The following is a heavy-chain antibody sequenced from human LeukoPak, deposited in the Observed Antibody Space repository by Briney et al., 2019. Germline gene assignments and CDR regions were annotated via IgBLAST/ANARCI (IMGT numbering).Heavy chain of an antibody. V-gene: IGHV3-66*01. CDR1: GFTVSSNY. CDR3: ARGLSASCFDT. J-gene: IGHJ5*02. Sequence: GGSLRLSCAASGFTVSSNYMNWVRQAPGRGLEWVSVIYSAGSTYYVDSVKGRFTISRDTSKNTLYLLMNSLRAEDTAVYYCARGLSASCFDTWGQGTLVTVSS. CDR2: IYSAGST.